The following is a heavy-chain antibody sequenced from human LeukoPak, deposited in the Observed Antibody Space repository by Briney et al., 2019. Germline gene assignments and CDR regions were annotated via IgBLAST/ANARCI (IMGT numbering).Heavy chain of an antibody. CDR2: IYYSGST. J-gene: IGHJ4*02. CDR1: GGSISSSSYY. CDR3: ARGYTYGHGAMFDY. Sequence: PSETLSLTCTVSGGSISSSSYYWGWIRQPPGKGLEWIGSIYYSGSTYYNPSLKSRVIISVDTSKNQFSLKVSSVTAADTAVYYCARGYTYGHGAMFDYWGQGTLVTVSP. V-gene: IGHV4-39*01. D-gene: IGHD5-18*01.